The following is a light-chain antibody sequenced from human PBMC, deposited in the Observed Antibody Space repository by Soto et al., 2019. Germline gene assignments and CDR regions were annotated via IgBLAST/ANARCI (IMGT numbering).Light chain of an antibody. CDR3: CSYAGSTTLV. V-gene: IGLV2-23*01. Sequence: SVLTQPASVSGSPGQSITISCTGTSSDVGTYNLVSWYQQHPGKAPKLMIYEGSKRPSGLSNRFSGSKSGNTASLTISGLQAEDEADYYCCSYAGSTTLVFGGGTKVTVL. CDR2: EGS. J-gene: IGLJ2*01. CDR1: SSDVGTYNL.